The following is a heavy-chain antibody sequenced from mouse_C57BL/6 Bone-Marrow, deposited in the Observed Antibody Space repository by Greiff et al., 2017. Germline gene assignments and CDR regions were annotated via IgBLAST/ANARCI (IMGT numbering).Heavy chain of an antibody. CDR2: IWTGGGT. CDR3: ARDYYGSRTGAMDY. D-gene: IGHD1-1*01. CDR1: GFSFTSYA. J-gene: IGHJ4*01. Sequence: QVQLKESGPGLVAPSQSLSITCTVSGFSFTSYAISWVRQPPGKGLEWLGVIWTGGGTNYNSALKSRLSISTDNSKSQVFLKRNRLQTDDTARYYGARDYYGSRTGAMDYWGQGTSVTVSS. V-gene: IGHV2-9-1*01.